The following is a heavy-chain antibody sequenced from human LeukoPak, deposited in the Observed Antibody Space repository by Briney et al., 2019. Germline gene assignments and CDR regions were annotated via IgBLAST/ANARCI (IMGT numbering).Heavy chain of an antibody. CDR3: ARGLGGYYGSFGDDAFDI. J-gene: IGHJ3*02. D-gene: IGHD3-10*01. V-gene: IGHV3-11*06. Sequence: GGSLRLSCAASGFTFSDYYMSWIRQAPGKGLEWVSYISSSSSYTNYADSVKGRFTISRDNAKNSLYLQMNSLRAEDTAVYYCARGLGGYYGSFGDDAFDIWGQGTMVTVSS. CDR2: ISSSSSYT. CDR1: GFTFSDYY.